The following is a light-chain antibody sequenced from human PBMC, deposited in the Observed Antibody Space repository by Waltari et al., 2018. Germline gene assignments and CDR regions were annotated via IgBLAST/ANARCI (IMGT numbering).Light chain of an antibody. CDR3: QQYKTYWT. V-gene: IGKV1-5*03. J-gene: IGKJ1*01. CDR2: KAS. CDR1: QSISTW. Sequence: DIQMTQSPSTLSASVGDRVTITCRASQSISTWLAWCQQKPGKAPNLLIYKASTLESGVPSRFSGSGSGTEFTLTISSLQPDDFATYYCQQYKTYWTFGQGTKVEIK.